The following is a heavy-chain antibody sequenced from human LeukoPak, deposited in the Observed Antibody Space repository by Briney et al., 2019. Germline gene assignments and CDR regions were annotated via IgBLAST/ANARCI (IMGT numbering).Heavy chain of an antibody. J-gene: IGHJ4*02. D-gene: IGHD3-9*01. V-gene: IGHV1-2*02. CDR3: TSGVSIRHSDWLLGGYFDY. CDR1: GYTFTGYY. CDR2: INPNSGGT. Sequence: ASVKVSCRASGYTFTGYYLHWVRQAPGQGLEWMGWINPNSGGTNYVQKFQGRVTMTRDTSVSKGYMELSRLRSDDTAVYYCTSGVSIRHSDWLLGGYFDYWGQGTLATVSS.